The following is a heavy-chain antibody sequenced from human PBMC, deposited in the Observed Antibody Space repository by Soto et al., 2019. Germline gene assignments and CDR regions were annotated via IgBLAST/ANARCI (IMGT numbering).Heavy chain of an antibody. J-gene: IGHJ4*02. CDR3: ARVPRIAAAGKGYFDY. CDR2: INPNSGGT. D-gene: IGHD6-13*01. Sequence: GASVKVSCKASGYTFTGYYMHWVRQAPGQGLEWMGWINPNSGGTNYAQKFQGRLTMTRDTSISTAYMELSRLRSDDTAVYYCARVPRIAAAGKGYFDYWGQGTLVTVSS. V-gene: IGHV1-2*02. CDR1: GYTFTGYY.